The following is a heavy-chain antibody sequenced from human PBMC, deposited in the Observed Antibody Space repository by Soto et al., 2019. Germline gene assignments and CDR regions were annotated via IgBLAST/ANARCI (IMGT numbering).Heavy chain of an antibody. CDR2: ISAYNGNT. CDR1: GYTFTSYG. J-gene: IGHJ5*02. CDR3: ARVGSRTIRFDP. Sequence: ASVKVSCKASGYTFTSYGISWVRQAPGQGLEWMGWISAYNGNTSYAQKLQGRVTTTTDTSTSTAYMELRSLRSDDTAVYYCARVGSRTIRFDPWGQGTLVTVSS. V-gene: IGHV1-18*01. D-gene: IGHD2-2*01.